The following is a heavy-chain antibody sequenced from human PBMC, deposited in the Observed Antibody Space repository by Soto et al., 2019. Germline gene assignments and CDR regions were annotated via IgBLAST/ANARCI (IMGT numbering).Heavy chain of an antibody. CDR3: VRDGQAYQLLALYCWFDP. CDR2: IWYDGSNK. J-gene: IGHJ5*02. V-gene: IGHV3-33*01. CDR1: GFTFSSYG. Sequence: GGSMRLSCAASGFTFSSYGMHVVRQAPGKGLEWVAVIWYDGSNKCYADSVKGRFTISRDNPKNTLYLQMNSLRAEGTAVYYCVRDGQAYQLLALYCWFDPWGQGTLVTVSS. D-gene: IGHD2-2*01.